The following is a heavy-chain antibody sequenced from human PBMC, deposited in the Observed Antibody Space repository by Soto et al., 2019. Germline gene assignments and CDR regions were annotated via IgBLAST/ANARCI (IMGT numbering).Heavy chain of an antibody. CDR3: ASSHDYGDYQLDY. CDR1: GFTFSSYG. D-gene: IGHD4-17*01. Sequence: QVQLVESGGGVVQPGRSLRLSCAASGFTFSSYGMHWVRQAPGKGLEWVAVIWYDGSNKYYVDSVKGRFTISRDNSKNTLYLQMNSLRAEDRAVYYCASSHDYGDYQLDYWGQGTLVTVSS. V-gene: IGHV3-33*01. CDR2: IWYDGSNK. J-gene: IGHJ4*02.